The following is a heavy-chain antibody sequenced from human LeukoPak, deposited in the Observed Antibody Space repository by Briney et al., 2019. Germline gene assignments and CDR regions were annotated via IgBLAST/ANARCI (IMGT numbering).Heavy chain of an antibody. D-gene: IGHD3-22*01. J-gene: IGHJ4*02. V-gene: IGHV1-2*02. CDR2: INPNSGGT. CDR1: GYTFTGYY. Sequence: ASVKVSCKASGYTFTGYYMHWVRQAPGQGLEWMGWINPNSGGTNYQGRVTMTRDTSISTAYMELSRLRSDDTAVYYCARTYYYDSSGYYYSYWGQGTLVTVSS. CDR3: ARTYYYDSSGYYYSY.